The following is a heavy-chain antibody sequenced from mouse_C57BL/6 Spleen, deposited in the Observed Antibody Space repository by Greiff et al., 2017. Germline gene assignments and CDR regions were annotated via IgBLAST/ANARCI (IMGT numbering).Heavy chain of an antibody. D-gene: IGHD2-4*01. CDR2: IYPGSGNT. Sequence: QVQLKQSGAELVRPGASVKLSCKASGYTFTDYYINWVKQRPGQGLEWIARIYPGSGNTYYNEKFKGKATLTAEKSSSTAYMQLSSLTSEDSAVYFCARSGGYYDYDDEDYAMDYWGQGTSVTVSS. J-gene: IGHJ4*01. CDR1: GYTFTDYY. CDR3: ARSGGYYDYDDEDYAMDY. V-gene: IGHV1-76*01.